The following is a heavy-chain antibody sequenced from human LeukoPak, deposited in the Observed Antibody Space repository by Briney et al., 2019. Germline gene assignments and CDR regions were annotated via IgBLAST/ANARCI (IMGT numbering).Heavy chain of an antibody. D-gene: IGHD3-16*01. V-gene: IGHV3-30*18. Sequence: GGSLRLSCEASGFTFRNYGVHWVRQAPGKGLEWVAVISYDGGSQYYADSVKGRFTISRDNSENTVYLQLNSLRVDDTAVYYCAKDRRMMSASYGMDVWGQGTTVTVSS. CDR3: AKDRRMMSASYGMDV. CDR1: GFTFRNYG. J-gene: IGHJ6*02. CDR2: ISYDGGSQ.